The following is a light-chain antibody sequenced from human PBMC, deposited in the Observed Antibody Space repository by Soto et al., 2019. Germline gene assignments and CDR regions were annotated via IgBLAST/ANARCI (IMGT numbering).Light chain of an antibody. CDR2: DSS. J-gene: IGKJ1*01. CDR1: QSVNSY. V-gene: IGKV3-11*01. CDR3: QQRSNWPPWT. Sequence: EIVLTQSPATLSLSPGERATLSCRASQSVNSYLAWYQQKPGQAPRLLMYDSSNRATGIPARFSGSGSGTDFTLTISSLGPEDFAVYYCQQRSNWPPWTFGQGTKVEIK.